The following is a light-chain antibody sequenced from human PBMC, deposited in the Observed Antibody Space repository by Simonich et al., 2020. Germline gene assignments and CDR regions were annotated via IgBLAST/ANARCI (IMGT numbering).Light chain of an antibody. J-gene: IGKJ1*01. CDR3: MQGTHWPWT. CDR2: KVS. Sequence: DVVMTKSPLSLPVTLGQPASISCRSSHSLVYSDGNTYLNWFQQRPGQSPRCLIYKVSNRDAGGPDRFSGSGSGTDFTLKISRVEAEDVGVYYCMQGTHWPWTFGQGTKVEIK. V-gene: IGKV2-30*01. CDR1: HSLVYSDGNTY.